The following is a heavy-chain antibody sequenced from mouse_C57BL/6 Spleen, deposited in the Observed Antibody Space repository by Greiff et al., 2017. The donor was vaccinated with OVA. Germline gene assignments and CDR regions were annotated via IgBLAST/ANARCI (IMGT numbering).Heavy chain of an antibody. V-gene: IGHV1-53*01. J-gene: IGHJ4*01. CDR1: GYTFTSYW. CDR3: ARVVDEYDPYYYAMDY. CDR2: INPSNGGT. D-gene: IGHD2-4*01. Sequence: VQLQQSGTELVKPGASVKLSCKASGYTFTSYWMHWVKQRPGQGLEWIGNINPSNGGTNYNEKFKSKATLTVDKSSSTAYMQLSSLTSEDSAVYYCARVVDEYDPYYYAMDYWGQGTSVTVSS.